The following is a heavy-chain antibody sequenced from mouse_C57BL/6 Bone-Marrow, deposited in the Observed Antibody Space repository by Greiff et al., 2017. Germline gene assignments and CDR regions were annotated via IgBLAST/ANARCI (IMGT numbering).Heavy chain of an antibody. CDR2: SNPGSGGT. J-gene: IGHJ4*01. D-gene: IGHD1-1*02. V-gene: IGHV1-54*01. CDR3: ARRLWSSYAMNY. Sequence: VQLQQSGAELVRPGTSVKVSCKASGYAFTNYLIEWVKQRPGQGLEWIGVSNPGSGGTNYNEKFKGKATLTADKSSSTAYMQLSSLTSDDSAVYFCARRLWSSYAMNYWGQGTSVTVAS. CDR1: GYAFTNYL.